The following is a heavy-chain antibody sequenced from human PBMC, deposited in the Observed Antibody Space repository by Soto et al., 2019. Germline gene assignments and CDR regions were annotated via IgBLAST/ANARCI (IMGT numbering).Heavy chain of an antibody. J-gene: IGHJ3*01. CDR2: ISRSSNYI. Sequence: WGSRTLSCGAGGVSCCSWSMHSFRQAPGKGLEWVSSISRSSNYIYYADSVKGRFTISRDNAKNSFYLQMNSLRAEDTAVYYCGRLFYNRNDVWRQGTMVTVS. CDR1: GVSCCSWS. D-gene: IGHD1-1*01. CDR3: GRLFYNRNDV. V-gene: IGHV3-21*06.